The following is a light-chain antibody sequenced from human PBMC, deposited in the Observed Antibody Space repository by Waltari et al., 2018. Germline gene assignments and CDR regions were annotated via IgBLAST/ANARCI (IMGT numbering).Light chain of an antibody. Sequence: QSALTQPRSVSGSPGQSVTISCTGTSSDVGGYNYVSWYPQHPGKAPKLSIYDVSKRPSGVPDRFSGSKSGNTASLTISGLQAEDEADYYCCSYAGSYPLFGGGTKLTVL. CDR1: SSDVGGYNY. V-gene: IGLV2-11*01. J-gene: IGLJ3*02. CDR2: DVS. CDR3: CSYAGSYPL.